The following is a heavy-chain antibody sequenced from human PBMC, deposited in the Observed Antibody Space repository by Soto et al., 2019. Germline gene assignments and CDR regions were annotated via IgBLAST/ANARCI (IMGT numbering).Heavy chain of an antibody. CDR1: GGSIGSGGYY. J-gene: IGHJ5*02. Sequence: QVQLQESGPGLVKPSQTLSLTCTVSGGSIGSGGYYWSWIRQHPGKGLEWIGYIYYSGSTYYNPSLKSRVTISVDTSKNQFSLKLSSVTAADTAVYYCARGYDEVGSNWFDPWGQGTLVTVSS. CDR2: IYYSGST. D-gene: IGHD3-3*01. CDR3: ARGYDEVGSNWFDP. V-gene: IGHV4-31*03.